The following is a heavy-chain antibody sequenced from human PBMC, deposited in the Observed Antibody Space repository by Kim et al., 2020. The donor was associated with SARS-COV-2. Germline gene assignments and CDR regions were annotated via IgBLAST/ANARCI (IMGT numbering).Heavy chain of an antibody. Sequence: GGSLRLSCATSGLDFVYAWMTWVRQAPGKGLEWVGRIKSKSSGGTADYGAPVKARFTISRYDSTATVFLQMSSLKSEDTAVYYCAKDVPRSAGALHIWG. CDR2: IKSKSSGGTA. CDR1: GLDFVYAW. V-gene: IGHV3-15*01. J-gene: IGHJ3*02. CDR3: AKDVPRSAGALHI.